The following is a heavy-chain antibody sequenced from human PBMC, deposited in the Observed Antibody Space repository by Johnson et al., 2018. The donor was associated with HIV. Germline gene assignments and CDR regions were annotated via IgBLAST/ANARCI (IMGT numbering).Heavy chain of an antibody. CDR3: AKLPGGNSGFVDAFDI. CDR2: INTKADGANN. V-gene: IGHV3-15*01. D-gene: IGHD4-23*01. CDR1: GFTFSKAW. Sequence: VQLVESGGGCAQPGGSLRLSCAVSGFTFSKAWMSWVRQAPGKGLEWVGQINTKADGANNYHADSVKGRFTLSRDNSKNTLYLQMNSLRAEDTAVYYCAKLPGGNSGFVDAFDIWGQGTMVTVSS. J-gene: IGHJ3*02.